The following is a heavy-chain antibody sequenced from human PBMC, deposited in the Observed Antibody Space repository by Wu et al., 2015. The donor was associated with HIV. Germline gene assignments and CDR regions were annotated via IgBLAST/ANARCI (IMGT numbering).Heavy chain of an antibody. CDR3: ATSNYGSWVGDS. D-gene: IGHD6-13*01. Sequence: QGHLVQSGAEVKNPGASVKVSCKASGYTFSAYYMHWVRQAPGQGLEYLGWIIPATGDTRYAQNFQGRVTMTRDTSINTVYMELSRLRSDDTAVYYCATSNYGSWVGDSWGQGTLVTVSS. CDR2: IIPATGDT. J-gene: IGHJ4*02. V-gene: IGHV1-2*02. CDR1: GYTFSAYY.